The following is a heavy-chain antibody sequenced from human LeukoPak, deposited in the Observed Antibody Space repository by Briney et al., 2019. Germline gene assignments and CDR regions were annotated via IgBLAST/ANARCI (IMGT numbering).Heavy chain of an antibody. D-gene: IGHD6-19*01. Sequence: GGSLRLSCAASGFTFSNAWMSWVRQAPGKGLEWVGRIKGKTDGGTTDYAAPVKGRFTISRDDSKHTLYLQMNSLKTEDTAVYYCTTGTIAVAGGYYYGMDVWGQGTTVTVSS. J-gene: IGHJ6*02. V-gene: IGHV3-15*01. CDR1: GFTFSNAW. CDR3: TTGTIAVAGGYYYGMDV. CDR2: IKGKTDGGTT.